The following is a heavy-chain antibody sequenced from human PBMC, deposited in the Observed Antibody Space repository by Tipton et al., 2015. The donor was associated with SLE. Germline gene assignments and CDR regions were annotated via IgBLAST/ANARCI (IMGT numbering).Heavy chain of an antibody. V-gene: IGHV3-21*01. Sequence: VQLVQSGGGLVKPGGSLRLSCAASGFTFSSYSMNWVRQAPGKGLEWVSSISSSSSYIYYADSVKGRFTISKDNAKNSLYLQINGLRAEHTAVYYCASSKRIAAAGWFDPWSQGTLVTVSS. D-gene: IGHD6-13*01. CDR2: ISSSSSYI. CDR1: GFTFSSYS. CDR3: ASSKRIAAAGWFDP. J-gene: IGHJ5*02.